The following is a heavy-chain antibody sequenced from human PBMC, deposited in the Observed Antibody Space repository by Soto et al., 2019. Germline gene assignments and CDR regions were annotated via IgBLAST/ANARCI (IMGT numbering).Heavy chain of an antibody. CDR3: ARRGSYYYYYGMDV. CDR2: INTGNGNT. Sequence: ASVKVSCKASGYNFTTYAMLWVRQAPGQRPEWMGWINTGNGNTKYSPKFQGRVTITADESTSTAYMELSSLRSEDTAVYYCARRGSYYYYYGMDVWGQGTTVTVSS. J-gene: IGHJ6*02. CDR1: GYNFTTYA. V-gene: IGHV1-3*04. D-gene: IGHD1-26*01.